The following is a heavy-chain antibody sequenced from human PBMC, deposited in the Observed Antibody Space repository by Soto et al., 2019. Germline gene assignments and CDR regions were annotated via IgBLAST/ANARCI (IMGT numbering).Heavy chain of an antibody. Sequence: GSVRLSCAASGFRFSGYGMHWVRQAPGKGLEWLAAISDDGSNKYYGDSVKGRFTISRDNSKNTLYLQINRLRAEDTAVYYCAKDRESEHNTAWPPRSSGQGTKVTVSS. J-gene: IGHJ5*02. V-gene: IGHV3-30*18. CDR3: AKDRESEHNTAWPPRS. CDR1: GFRFSGYG. D-gene: IGHD3-10*01. CDR2: ISDDGSNK.